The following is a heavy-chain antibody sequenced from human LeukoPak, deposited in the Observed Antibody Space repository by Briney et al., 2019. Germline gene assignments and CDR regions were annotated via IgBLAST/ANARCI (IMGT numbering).Heavy chain of an antibody. J-gene: IGHJ5*02. V-gene: IGHV4-4*07. CDR1: GGSINTYY. Sequence: PSETLSLTCTVSGGSINTYYWSWIRQPARKGLEWIGRIYSTGITTYNPSLKGRVTMSVDTSKNQFSLKLSSVTAADAAVYYCARPQSGLGWFDPWGQGILVTVSS. CDR3: ARPQSGLGWFDP. CDR2: IYSTGIT.